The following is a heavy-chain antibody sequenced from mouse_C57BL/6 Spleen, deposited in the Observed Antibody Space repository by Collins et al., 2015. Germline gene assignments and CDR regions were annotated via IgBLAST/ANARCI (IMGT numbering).Heavy chain of an antibody. CDR1: GYTFTSYW. CDR3: ALITTVVGPYAMDY. V-gene: IGHV1-55*01. J-gene: IGHJ4*01. Sequence: QVQLQQPGAELVKPGASVKMSCKASGYTFTSYWITWVKQRPGQGLEWIEDIYPGSGSTNYNEKFKSKATLTVDTSSSTAYMQLSSLTSEDSAVYYCALITTVVGPYAMDYWGQGTSVTVSS. CDR2: IYPGSGST. D-gene: IGHD1-1*01.